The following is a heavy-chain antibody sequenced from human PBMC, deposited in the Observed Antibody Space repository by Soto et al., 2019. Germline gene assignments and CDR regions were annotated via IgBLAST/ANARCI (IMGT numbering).Heavy chain of an antibody. D-gene: IGHD5-12*01. J-gene: IGHJ4*02. CDR1: GFSLSNARMG. CDR3: ARTVEMATTYYFDY. Sequence: GSGPTLVNPTETLTPTCTVSGFSLSNARMGVSWIRQPPGKALEWLAHIFSNDEKSYSTSLKSRLTISKDTSKSQVVLTMTNMDPVDTATYYCARTVEMATTYYFDYWGQGTLVTVSS. CDR2: IFSNDEK. V-gene: IGHV2-26*01.